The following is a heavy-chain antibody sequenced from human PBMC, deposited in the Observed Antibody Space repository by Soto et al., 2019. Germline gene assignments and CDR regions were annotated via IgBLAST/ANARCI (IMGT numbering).Heavy chain of an antibody. V-gene: IGHV3-30*18. CDR2: ISYDGSNK. CDR1: GFTFSSYG. J-gene: IGHJ6*02. Sequence: QVQLVESGGGVVQPGRSLRLSCAASGFTFSSYGMHWVRQAPGKGLEWVAVISYDGSNKYYADSVKGRFTISRDNSKNTMYLQMNSLRAEDTAVYYCAKGVLVLNYYYGMDVWGQGTTVTVYS. CDR3: AKGVLVLNYYYGMDV.